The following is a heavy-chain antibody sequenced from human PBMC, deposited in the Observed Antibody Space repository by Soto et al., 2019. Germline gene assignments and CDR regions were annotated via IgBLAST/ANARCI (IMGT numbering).Heavy chain of an antibody. J-gene: IGHJ6*02. CDR3: ARDLTIVPATHPRLENYGMDV. V-gene: IGHV1-18*01. CDR2: ISPYNGHT. D-gene: IGHD2-2*01. Sequence: QVRLVQSAGAVKKPGASVKVSCKASGYSFTSYGISWVRRAPGQGLEWMGWISPYNGHTQFVERFQGRVTMTTDTSTKTAYMEMRNLRSDDTAHYYCARDLTIVPATHPRLENYGMDVWGQGTTVIVSS. CDR1: GYSFTSYG.